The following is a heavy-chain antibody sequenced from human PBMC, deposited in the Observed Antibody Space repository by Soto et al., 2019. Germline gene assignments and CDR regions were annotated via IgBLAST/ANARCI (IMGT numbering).Heavy chain of an antibody. CDR3: ARGYSSSWYLDYFDY. V-gene: IGHV1-2*02. CDR2: INPNSGGT. Sequence: ASVKVSCKASGYTFTGYYMHWVRQAPGQGLEWMGWINPNSGGTNYAQKFQGRVTMTRDTSISTAYMELSRLRSDDTAVYYCARGYSSSWYLDYFDYWGQGTLVTVSS. D-gene: IGHD6-13*01. CDR1: GYTFTGYY. J-gene: IGHJ4*02.